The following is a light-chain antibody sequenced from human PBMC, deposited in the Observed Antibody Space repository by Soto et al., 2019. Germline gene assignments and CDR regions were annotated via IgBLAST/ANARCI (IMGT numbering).Light chain of an antibody. Sequence: QSALTQPPSASGSPGQSVTISCTGTSSDVGGYNYVSWYQQHPGTAPKLMIYEVSKRTSGVPDRFSGSKSGNTASLTVSGLQAEEEDDYYCSSYAGRNNFVVFGGGTKLTVL. V-gene: IGLV2-8*01. CDR1: SSDVGGYNY. CDR2: EVS. CDR3: SSYAGRNNFVV. J-gene: IGLJ2*01.